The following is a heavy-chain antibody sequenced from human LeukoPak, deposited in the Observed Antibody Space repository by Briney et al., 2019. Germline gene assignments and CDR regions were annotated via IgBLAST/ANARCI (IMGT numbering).Heavy chain of an antibody. CDR1: GGSISSSSYY. V-gene: IGHV4-39*07. CDR3: ARLVRPLPLRYGGNSKSWFDP. Sequence: SETLSLTCTVSGGSISSSSYYWGWIRQPPGKGLEWIGEINHSGSTNYNPSLKSRVTISVDTSKNQFSLKLSSVTAADTAVYYCARLVRPLPLRYGGNSKSWFDPWGQGTLVTVSS. CDR2: INHSGST. J-gene: IGHJ5*02. D-gene: IGHD4-23*01.